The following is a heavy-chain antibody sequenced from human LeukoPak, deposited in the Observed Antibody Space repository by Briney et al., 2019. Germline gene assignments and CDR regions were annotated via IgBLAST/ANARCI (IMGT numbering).Heavy chain of an antibody. CDR1: GFTFSSYS. CDR3: ARDQRAAAGFDY. V-gene: IGHV3-21*01. Sequence: TPGGSLRLSCAASGFTFSSYSMNWVRQAPGKGLEWVSSISSSSSYIYYADSVKGRFTISRDNAKNSLYLQMNSLRAEDTAVYYCARDQRAAAGFDYWGQGTLVTVSS. J-gene: IGHJ4*02. D-gene: IGHD6-13*01. CDR2: ISSSSSYI.